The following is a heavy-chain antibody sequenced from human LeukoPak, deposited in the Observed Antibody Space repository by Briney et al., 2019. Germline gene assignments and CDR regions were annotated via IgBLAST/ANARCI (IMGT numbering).Heavy chain of an antibody. CDR3: ARVKRDCSGGTCYSYDY. J-gene: IGHJ4*02. CDR2: ISGNGDIT. D-gene: IGHD2-15*01. CDR1: RFTFNTYA. V-gene: IGHV3-23*01. Sequence: GSLRLSCAASRFTFNTYAVHWVRQAPGKGLEWVSAISGNGDITYYADSVRGRFTISRDNSKNTLYLQMNSLRAEDTAVYYCARVKRDCSGGTCYSYDYWGQGTLVTVSS.